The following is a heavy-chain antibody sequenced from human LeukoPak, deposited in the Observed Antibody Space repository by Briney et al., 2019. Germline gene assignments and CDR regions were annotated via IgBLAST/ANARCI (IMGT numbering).Heavy chain of an antibody. V-gene: IGHV3-23*01. D-gene: IGHD7-27*01. CDR2: ISGSGGST. Sequence: GASLRLSCAASGFTFSSYGMSWVRQAPGKGMEWVSAISGSGGSTYYADSVKGRFTISRDNSKNTLYLQMNSLRAEDTAVYYCAKDRIPGEGLFDYWGQGTLVTVSS. CDR1: GFTFSSYG. CDR3: AKDRIPGEGLFDY. J-gene: IGHJ4*02.